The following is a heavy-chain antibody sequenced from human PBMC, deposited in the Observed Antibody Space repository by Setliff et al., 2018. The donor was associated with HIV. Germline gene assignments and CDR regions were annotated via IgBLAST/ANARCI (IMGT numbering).Heavy chain of an antibody. J-gene: IGHJ5*02. V-gene: IGHV4-61*02. CDR1: GGSMSSGSYF. CDR2: IYTSGST. Sequence: TLSLTRTVSGGSMSSGSYFWSWIRQPAGKGLEWIGRIYTSGSTDYNPPLKSRLPISVDTPKNQFSLKLTSVTAADTALYYCARGGGVYNWFDPWGQGTLVTVSS. CDR3: ARGGGVYNWFDP. D-gene: IGHD3-10*01.